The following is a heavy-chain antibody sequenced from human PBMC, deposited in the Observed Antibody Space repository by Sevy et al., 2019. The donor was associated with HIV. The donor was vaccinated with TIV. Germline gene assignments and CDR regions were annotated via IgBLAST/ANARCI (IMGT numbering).Heavy chain of an antibody. CDR3: AKGLGLVQGALLSEDI. Sequence: GGSLRLSCAASGFTFSSSGMQWVRQAPGKGLEWVAFIRYDGTTKYYADSVKGRFTISRDNSKNTLYLQMNSLRGEDTSLYYCAKGLGLVQGALLSEDIWGQGTMVTVSS. D-gene: IGHD3-10*01. J-gene: IGHJ3*02. CDR1: GFTFSSSG. V-gene: IGHV3-30*02. CDR2: IRYDGTTK.